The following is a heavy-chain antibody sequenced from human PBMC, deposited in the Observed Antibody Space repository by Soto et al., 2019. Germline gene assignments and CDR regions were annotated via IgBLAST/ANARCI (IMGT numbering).Heavy chain of an antibody. CDR1: GFTFSSYA. D-gene: IGHD3-10*01. CDR3: AKDREDYFDY. V-gene: IGHV3-23*01. CDR2: ISAGGGST. Sequence: GGSLRLSCAASGFTFSSYAMSWVRQAPGKGLEWVSAISAGGGSTYYPDSVKGRFTISRDNSKNTLYLQMNSLRAEDTAVYYCAKDREDYFDYWGQGTLVTVSS. J-gene: IGHJ4*02.